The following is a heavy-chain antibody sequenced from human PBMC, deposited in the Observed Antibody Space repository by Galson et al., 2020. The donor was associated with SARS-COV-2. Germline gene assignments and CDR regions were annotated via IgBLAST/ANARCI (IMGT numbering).Heavy chain of an antibody. CDR1: GFTFSSYS. V-gene: IGHV3-21*01. D-gene: IGHD3-9*01. CDR2: ISSSSSYI. J-gene: IGHJ3*01. CDR3: ARDPYYDMLTGYWCD. Sequence: GESLKISCAASGFTFSSYSMNWVRQAPGKGLEWVSSISSSSSYIYYADSVKGRFTISRDNAKNSLYLQMNSLRAEDTAVYYCARDPYYDMLTGYWCDWGQGTMVTVSS.